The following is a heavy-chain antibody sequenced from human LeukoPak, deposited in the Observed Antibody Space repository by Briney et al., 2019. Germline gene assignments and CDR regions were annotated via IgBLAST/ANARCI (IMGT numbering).Heavy chain of an antibody. D-gene: IGHD3-10*01. Sequence: GGSLRLSCAASGFAFSTYGMHWVRQAPGKGLEWVAVISDDGVDKFYADSVRGRFTVSRDNSKNTLHLQMNSLRLEDTAVYFCAKQYFYGPGWYFDYSGQGTLVTVSS. CDR3: AKQYFYGPGWYFDY. CDR2: ISDDGVDK. CDR1: GFAFSTYG. J-gene: IGHJ4*02. V-gene: IGHV3-30*18.